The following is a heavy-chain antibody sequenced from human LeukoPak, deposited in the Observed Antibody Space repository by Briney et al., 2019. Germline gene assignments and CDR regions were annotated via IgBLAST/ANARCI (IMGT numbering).Heavy chain of an antibody. Sequence: GASVKVSCKVSGCSLTELSMHWVRQAPGKGLEWMGGFDPRNGGTYFAQNFQGRVTLTEDTSTDTPSMELRSLKSDDTAVYYCTTSDRQFCSPSSCYMPFDYWGQGSLVTVSS. V-gene: IGHV1-24*01. D-gene: IGHD2-2*02. CDR1: GCSLTELS. J-gene: IGHJ4*02. CDR2: FDPRNGGT. CDR3: TTSDRQFCSPSSCYMPFDY.